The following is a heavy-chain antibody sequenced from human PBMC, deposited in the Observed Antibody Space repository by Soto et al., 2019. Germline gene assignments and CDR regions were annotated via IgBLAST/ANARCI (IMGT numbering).Heavy chain of an antibody. CDR1: SGPIRRRGYY. CDR2: FYYSGIT. D-gene: IGHD2-15*01. V-gene: IGHV4-31*03. Sequence: QVQLQESGPGLVKPSQTLSLTCTVSSGPIRRRGYYWSWIRHRPGEGLEWIGFFYYSGITDYNPSLRSRVTISADTSRNQVFLNMYSVTAADTAVYYCASSGGPEGDWFDPWGQGTLVTVSS. CDR3: ASSGGPEGDWFDP. J-gene: IGHJ5*02.